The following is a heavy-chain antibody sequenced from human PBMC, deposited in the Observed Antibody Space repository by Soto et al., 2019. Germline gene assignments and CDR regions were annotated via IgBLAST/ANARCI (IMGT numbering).Heavy chain of an antibody. CDR1: GGSFRNCY. CDR2: VNHSDKA. Sequence: SSETLSLTCGVYGGSFRNCYCIWVRQPPGKALEWIGEVNHSDKASYYPSLQSRLTISLDTSKNQFSLKMTSVTAATPGMSLCTRAERFWRYWFGPWGQGTQGTVSS. D-gene: IGHD1-1*01. V-gene: IGHV4-34*01. J-gene: IGHJ5*02. CDR3: TRAERFWRYWFGP.